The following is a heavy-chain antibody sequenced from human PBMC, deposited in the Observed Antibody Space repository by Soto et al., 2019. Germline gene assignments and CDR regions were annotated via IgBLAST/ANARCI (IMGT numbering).Heavy chain of an antibody. CDR3: AGEVGGTGLHF. V-gene: IGHV1-69*12. CDR1: GGNFKNYG. J-gene: IGHJ4*02. CDR2: LIPMFCVA. Sequence: QVQLVQSGAEVKKPGSSVKVSCRTSGGNFKNYGFSWVRQAPGQGLEWMGGLIPMFCVANYGQIFQGRLTITADESTSTAYMELSSLKSEDTAVYYCAGEVGGTGLHFWGQGTLVTVSS. D-gene: IGHD1-1*01.